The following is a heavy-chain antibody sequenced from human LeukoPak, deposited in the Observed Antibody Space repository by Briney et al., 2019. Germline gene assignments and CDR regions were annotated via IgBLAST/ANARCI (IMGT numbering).Heavy chain of an antibody. CDR3: ARGGAYISAVAGTLDY. CDR1: GFTFSSYS. D-gene: IGHD6-19*01. V-gene: IGHV3-21*01. J-gene: IGHJ4*02. CDR2: ISSSSSYI. Sequence: PGGSLRLSCVASGFTFSSYSMNWVRQAPGKGLEWVSSISSSSSYIYYADSVKGRFTISRDNAKNSLYLQMNSLRAEDTAVYYCARGGAYISAVAGTLDYWGQGTLVTVSS.